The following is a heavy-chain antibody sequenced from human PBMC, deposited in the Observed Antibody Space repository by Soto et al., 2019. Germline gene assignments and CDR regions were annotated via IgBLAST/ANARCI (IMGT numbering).Heavy chain of an antibody. CDR3: ARVWAYSTSSYKFDY. V-gene: IGHV4-34*01. Sequence: LSLTFAVYVGSFSGYHWSWIRQPPGKGLEWIGEINHSGSTRYNPSLKSRVTISVDTSNNQFSLKLSSVTAADTAVYYCARVWAYSTSSYKFDYWGQGALVTVSS. D-gene: IGHD6-13*01. J-gene: IGHJ4*02. CDR2: INHSGST. CDR1: VGSFSGYH.